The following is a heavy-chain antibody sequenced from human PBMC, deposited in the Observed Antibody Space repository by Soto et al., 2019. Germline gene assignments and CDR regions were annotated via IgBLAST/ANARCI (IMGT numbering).Heavy chain of an antibody. J-gene: IGHJ4*02. V-gene: IGHV1-8*01. CDR2: MNPNSANT. CDR1: GYTFTSYD. D-gene: IGHD1-20*01. Sequence: GASVKVSCKASGYTFTSYDINWVRQATGQGLEWMGWMNPNSANTKYSQKFQGRVTITRDTSASTAYMELSSLRSEDTAVYYCARAYITGTTPTLDYWGQGTLVTVSS. CDR3: ARAYITGTTPTLDY.